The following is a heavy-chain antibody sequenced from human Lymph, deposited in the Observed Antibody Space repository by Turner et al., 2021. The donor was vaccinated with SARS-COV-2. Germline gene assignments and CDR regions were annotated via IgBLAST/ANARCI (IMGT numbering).Heavy chain of an antibody. D-gene: IGHD1-1*01. CDR2: FDPEDGET. CDR1: GYTLTELS. Sequence: QVQLVQSGADVKKPGASVKVSCKVSGYTLTELSIHWVRQAPGKGLEWMGGFDPEDGETIYAQKFQGRVTMTEDTSTDTAYMELSSLRSEDTAVYYCATLKSNWKILTGRYYFDFWGQGTLVTVSS. V-gene: IGHV1-24*01. CDR3: ATLKSNWKILTGRYYFDF. J-gene: IGHJ4*02.